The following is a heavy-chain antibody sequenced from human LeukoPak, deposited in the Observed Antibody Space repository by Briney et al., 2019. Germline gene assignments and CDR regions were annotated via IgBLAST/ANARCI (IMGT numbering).Heavy chain of an antibody. D-gene: IGHD1-1*01. V-gene: IGHV3-48*04. J-gene: IGHJ4*02. CDR2: ISSSGSTI. CDR3: ARLGTIARTPLGY. Sequence: GGSLRLSCAASGFIFSTYSMSWIRQAPGKGLEWVSYISSSGSTIYYADSVKGRFTISRDNAKNSLYLQMNSLRAEDTAVYYCARLGTIARTPLGYWGQGTLVTVSS. CDR1: GFIFSTYS.